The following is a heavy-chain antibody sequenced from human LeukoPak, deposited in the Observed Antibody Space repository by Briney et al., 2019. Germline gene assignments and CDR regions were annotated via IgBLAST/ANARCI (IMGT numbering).Heavy chain of an antibody. Sequence: GGSLRLSCAAPGFTFSSYAMHWVRQAPGKGLEWVAVISYDGSNKYYADSVKGRFTISRDNSKNTLYLQMNSLRAEDTAVYYCAREIAAFDPWGQGTLVTVSS. CDR3: AREIAAFDP. CDR2: ISYDGSNK. V-gene: IGHV3-30*04. CDR1: GFTFSSYA. J-gene: IGHJ5*02. D-gene: IGHD6-25*01.